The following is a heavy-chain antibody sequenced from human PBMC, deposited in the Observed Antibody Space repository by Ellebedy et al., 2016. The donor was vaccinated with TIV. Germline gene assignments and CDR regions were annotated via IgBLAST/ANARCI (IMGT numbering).Heavy chain of an antibody. J-gene: IGHJ4*02. CDR2: IKQDGGEK. V-gene: IGHV3-7*01. CDR1: GFSFTSYW. CDR3: ARDQWLGRAYYFDA. D-gene: IGHD6-19*01. Sequence: GESLKISCAVTGFSFTSYWMSWLRQAPGRGLEWVANIKQDGGEKYYVDSVKGRFSISRDNAKNSLYVQMNSLRDGDTAVYYCARDQWLGRAYYFDAWGQGTLVTVSS.